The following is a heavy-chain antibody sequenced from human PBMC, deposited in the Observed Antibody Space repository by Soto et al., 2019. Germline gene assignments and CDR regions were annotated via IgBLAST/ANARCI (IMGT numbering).Heavy chain of an antibody. D-gene: IGHD6-19*01. V-gene: IGHV4-34*01. Sequence: PSETLSLTCAVYGGSFSGYYWSWIRQPPGKGLEWIGEINHSGSTNYNPSLKSRVTISVDTSENQFSLKLSSVTAADTAVYYCAREAGDSSGWPFDYWGQGTLVTVSS. J-gene: IGHJ4*02. CDR1: GGSFSGYY. CDR3: AREAGDSSGWPFDY. CDR2: INHSGST.